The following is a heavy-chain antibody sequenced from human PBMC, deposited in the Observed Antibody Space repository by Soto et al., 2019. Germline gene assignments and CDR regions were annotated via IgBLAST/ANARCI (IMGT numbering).Heavy chain of an antibody. D-gene: IGHD2-2*02. V-gene: IGHV1-69*01. Sequence: QVQLVQSGAAVSKPGSSVKVSCKASGGTFGIYAIGWVRQAPGQGLEWMGGIIPAFGTTKNAQKFQDRVDMTADESPTTVYMELRGLRFDDTAVYYCARVPRQMLYGPTRNGMDVWGQGTTLIVSS. CDR3: ARVPRQMLYGPTRNGMDV. CDR1: GGTFGIYA. J-gene: IGHJ6*02. CDR2: IIPAFGTT.